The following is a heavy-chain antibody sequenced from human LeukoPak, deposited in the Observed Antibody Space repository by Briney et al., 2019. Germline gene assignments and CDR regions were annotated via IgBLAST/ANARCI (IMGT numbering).Heavy chain of an antibody. CDR2: IIPILGIA. D-gene: IGHD5-12*01. V-gene: IGHV1-69*04. CDR3: AREGDPESGYGSFGFDY. CDR1: GGTFSSYA. J-gene: IGHJ4*02. Sequence: ASVKVSCKASGGTFSSYAISWVRQAPGQGLEWMGRIIPILGIANYAQKFQGRVTITADESTSTAYMELSSLRSEDTAVYYCAREGDPESGYGSFGFDYWGQGTLVTVSS.